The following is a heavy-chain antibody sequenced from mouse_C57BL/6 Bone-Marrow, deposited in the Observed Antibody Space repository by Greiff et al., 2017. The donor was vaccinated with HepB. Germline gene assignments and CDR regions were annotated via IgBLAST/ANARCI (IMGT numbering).Heavy chain of an antibody. CDR1: GFTFSDYG. J-gene: IGHJ1*03. D-gene: IGHD1-1*01. V-gene: IGHV5-17*01. CDR3: ARQYYGSSHWYFDV. CDR2: ISSGSSTI. Sequence: VKLVESGGGLVKPGGSLKLSCAASGFTFSDYGMHWVRQAPEKGLEWVAYISSGSSTIYYADTVKGRFTISRDNAKNTLFLQMTSLRSEDTAMYYCARQYYGSSHWYFDVWGTGTTVTVSS.